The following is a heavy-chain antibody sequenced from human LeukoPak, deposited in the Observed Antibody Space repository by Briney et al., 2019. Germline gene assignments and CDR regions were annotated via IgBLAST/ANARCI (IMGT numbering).Heavy chain of an antibody. CDR2: FDPEDGET. CDR1: GYTLTELS. J-gene: IGHJ6*02. D-gene: IGHD2-2*01. Sequence: GASVKVSCTVSGYTLTELSMHWVRQAPGKGLEWMGGFDPEDGETIYAQKFQGRVTMTEDTSTDTAYMELSSLRSEDTAVYYCATPDIVVVPAAMRYYYYYGMDVWGQGTTVTVSS. V-gene: IGHV1-24*01. CDR3: ATPDIVVVPAAMRYYYYYGMDV.